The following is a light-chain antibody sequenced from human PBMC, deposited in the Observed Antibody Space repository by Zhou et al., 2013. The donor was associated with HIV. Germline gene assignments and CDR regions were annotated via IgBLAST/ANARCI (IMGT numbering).Light chain of an antibody. CDR2: GAS. J-gene: IGKJ2*04. V-gene: IGKV3-15*01. CDR1: QSINNN. CDR3: QQYGSSPCS. Sequence: EIVMTQSPATLSVSPGERATLSCRASQSINNNLAWYQQQPGQAPRLVIYGASTRATGLPARFSGSGSGTEFTLTISSLQSEDFAVYYCQQYGSSPCSFGQGTKLEIK.